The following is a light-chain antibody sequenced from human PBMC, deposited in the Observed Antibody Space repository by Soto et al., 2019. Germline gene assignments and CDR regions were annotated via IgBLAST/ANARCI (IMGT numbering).Light chain of an antibody. Sequence: EIVLTQSPATLSLSPGERATLSCRASQTISSYLLWYQQKPGQAPRLLIYDASNRATGIPARFSGSGSETDFTLTISSLEPEDFAVYYCQQRLLWPQTFGQGTKVEI. CDR1: QTISSY. V-gene: IGKV3-11*01. CDR2: DAS. CDR3: QQRLLWPQT. J-gene: IGKJ1*01.